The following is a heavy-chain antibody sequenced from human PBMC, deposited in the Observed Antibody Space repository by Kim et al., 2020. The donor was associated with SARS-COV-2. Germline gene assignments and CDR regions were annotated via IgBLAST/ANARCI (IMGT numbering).Heavy chain of an antibody. D-gene: IGHD3-22*01. J-gene: IGHJ6*02. CDR3: ARYYYDSSGYPDYYYYGMDV. Sequence: FTISRDNSKNTLYLQMNSLRAEDTAVYYCARYYYDSSGYPDYYYYGMDVWGQGTTVTVSS. V-gene: IGHV3-23*01.